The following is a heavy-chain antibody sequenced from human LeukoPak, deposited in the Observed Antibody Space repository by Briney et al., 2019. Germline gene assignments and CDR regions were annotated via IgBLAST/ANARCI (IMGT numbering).Heavy chain of an antibody. J-gene: IGHJ4*02. D-gene: IGHD6-13*01. CDR2: INTNTGNP. CDR3: ARISAPSLSYSAGHFDY. Sequence: ASVKVSCKASGYTFTSYAMNWVRQAPGQGLEWMGWINTNTGNPTYAQGFTGRFVFSLDTSVSTAYLQISRLKAEDTAVYYCARISAPSLSYSAGHFDYWGQGTLVTVSS. V-gene: IGHV7-4-1*02. CDR1: GYTFTSYA.